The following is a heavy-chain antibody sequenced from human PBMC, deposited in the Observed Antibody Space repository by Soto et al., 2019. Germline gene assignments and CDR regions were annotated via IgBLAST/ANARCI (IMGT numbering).Heavy chain of an antibody. D-gene: IGHD5-18*01. V-gene: IGHV1-69*12. CDR1: AGPLNRYA. Sequence: QVQLVQSGAEVKKPGSSVKVSCKASAGPLNRYAVTWVRQAPGQGLEWMGEIIPVFRTANYAQKFQGRVTITADESTTIAYMELTSLISEDTAVYYCANGAVTAVTLSDYHYTMDAWGQGTTVTVSS. CDR2: IIPVFRTA. J-gene: IGHJ6*02. CDR3: ANGAVTAVTLSDYHYTMDA.